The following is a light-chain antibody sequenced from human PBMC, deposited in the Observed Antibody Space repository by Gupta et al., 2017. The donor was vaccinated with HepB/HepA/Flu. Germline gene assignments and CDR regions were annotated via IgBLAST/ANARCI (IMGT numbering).Light chain of an antibody. Sequence: DIVMTQSPLSLPVTPGEPASISGRSSHSPLHSDGNNYLEWYLQRPGQSPQLLIYLGSNRASGVPDRFSGSGSGTDFTLKSSRVEAEDVGVYYCMRDLAPITFGQGTRLEIK. CDR2: LGS. J-gene: IGKJ5*01. CDR1: HSPLHSDGNNY. V-gene: IGKV2-28*01. CDR3: MRDLAPIT.